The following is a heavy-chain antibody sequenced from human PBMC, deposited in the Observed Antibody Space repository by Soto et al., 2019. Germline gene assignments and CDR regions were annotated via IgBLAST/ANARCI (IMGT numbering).Heavy chain of an antibody. D-gene: IGHD3-9*01. J-gene: IGHJ5*02. CDR2: IYPGDSDT. Sequence: PGESLKISCKGSGYSFTSYWIGWVRQMPGKGLEWMGFIYPGDSDTRYSPSFQGQVTISADKSISTAYLQWSSLKASDTAMYYFARHAVWSSHFDWLLHNWFDPWGQGTLVTVSS. CDR1: GYSFTSYW. V-gene: IGHV5-51*01. CDR3: ARHAVWSSHFDWLLHNWFDP.